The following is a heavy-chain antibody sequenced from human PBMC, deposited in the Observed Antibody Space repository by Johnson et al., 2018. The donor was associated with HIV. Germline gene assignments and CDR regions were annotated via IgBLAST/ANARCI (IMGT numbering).Heavy chain of an antibody. V-gene: IGHV3-30*18. D-gene: IGHD2-2*01. CDR2: ISYDGSNK. J-gene: IGHJ3*02. CDR1: GFTFDDYG. Sequence: QGQLVESGGGVVRPGGSLRLSCAASGFTFDDYGMSWVRQAPGKGLEWVAVISYDGSNKYYADSVKGRFTIFRDNSKNTLYLQMSSLRTEDTAVYYCAKVHVPARWSAAFDIWGQGTMVTVSS. CDR3: AKVHVPARWSAAFDI.